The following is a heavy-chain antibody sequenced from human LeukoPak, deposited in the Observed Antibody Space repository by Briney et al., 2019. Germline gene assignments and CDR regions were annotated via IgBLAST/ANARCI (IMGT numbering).Heavy chain of an antibody. CDR3: ARAVRAHPPADF. CDR2: INSDGSST. CDR1: GFRFSSYW. D-gene: IGHD3-3*01. Sequence: GGSLSLSCAASGFRFSSYWMHWVRQAPGKGLVWVSRINSDGSSTTYADSVKGRSSISRDNAKNTLYLHMNSLRAEDTGVYYCARAVRAHPPADFWGQGTLVTVSS. V-gene: IGHV3-74*01. J-gene: IGHJ4*02.